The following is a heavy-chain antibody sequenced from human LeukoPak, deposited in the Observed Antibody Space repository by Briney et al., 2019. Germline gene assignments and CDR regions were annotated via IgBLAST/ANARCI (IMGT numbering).Heavy chain of an antibody. CDR3: ARSWVVGAQGGFDY. V-gene: IGHV1-8*01. J-gene: IGHJ4*02. Sequence: GASVKVSCKASGCTFTSYDINWVRQATGQGLEWMGWMNPNSGNTGYAQKFQGRVTMTRNTSISTAYMELSSLRSEDTAVYYCARSWVVGAQGGFDYWGQGTLVTVSS. CDR2: MNPNSGNT. CDR1: GCTFTSYD. D-gene: IGHD1-26*01.